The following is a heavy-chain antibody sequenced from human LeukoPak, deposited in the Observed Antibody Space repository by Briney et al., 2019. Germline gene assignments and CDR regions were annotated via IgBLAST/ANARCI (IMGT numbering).Heavy chain of an antibody. CDR2: LYYSGST. V-gene: IGHV4-59*12. D-gene: IGHD3-10*01. CDR3: ARSDGYGLVGI. CDR1: GGSISSYY. J-gene: IGHJ3*02. Sequence: SETLSLTCTVSGGSISSYYWSWIRQPPGKGLEGMGYLYYSGSTNYNPSLKSRVTISVDTSKNQFSLKLSSVTAADTAVYYCARSDGYGLVGIWGQGTMVTVSS.